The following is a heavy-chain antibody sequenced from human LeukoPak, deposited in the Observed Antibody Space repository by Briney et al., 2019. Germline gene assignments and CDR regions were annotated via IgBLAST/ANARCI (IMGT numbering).Heavy chain of an antibody. V-gene: IGHV3-21*04. CDR1: GFTFSSYS. CDR2: ISGSSTYI. Sequence: GGSLRLSCAVSGFTFSSYSMNWVRQAPGKGLEWVSSISGSSTYIYYADSMKGRFTISRDNAKNLLYLQMNSLRVEDTAVYYCARDERSGTVTLNFDYWGQGTLVTVSS. D-gene: IGHD4-17*01. CDR3: ARDERSGTVTLNFDY. J-gene: IGHJ4*02.